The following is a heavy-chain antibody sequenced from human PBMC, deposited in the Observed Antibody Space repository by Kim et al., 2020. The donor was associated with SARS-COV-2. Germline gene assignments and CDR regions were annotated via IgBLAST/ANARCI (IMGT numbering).Heavy chain of an antibody. J-gene: IGHJ6*02. V-gene: IGHV5-51*01. CDR2: IYPGDSDT. CDR1: GYSFTSYW. Sequence: GESLKISCKGSGYSFTSYWIGWVRQMPGKGLEWMGIIYPGDSDTRYSPSFQGQVTISADKSISTAYLQWSSLKASDTAMYYCARSSGQSSSWYVAYYYYGMDVWGQGTTVTVSS. CDR3: ARSSGQSSSWYVAYYYYGMDV. D-gene: IGHD6-13*01.